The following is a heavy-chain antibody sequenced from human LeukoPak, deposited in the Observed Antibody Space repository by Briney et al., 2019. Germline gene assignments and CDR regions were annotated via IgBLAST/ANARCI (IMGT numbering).Heavy chain of an antibody. J-gene: IGHJ4*02. V-gene: IGHV1-2*04. CDR1: GYTFTGYY. D-gene: IGHD4-23*01. CDR2: INPNSGGT. CDR3: ARDLDYGGNLDFGY. Sequence: ASVTVSCTASGYTFTGYYMHWVRQAPGQGLEWMGWINPNSGGTNYAQKFQGWVTMTRDTSISTAYMELSRLRSDDTAVYYCARDLDYGGNLDFGYWGQGTLVTVSP.